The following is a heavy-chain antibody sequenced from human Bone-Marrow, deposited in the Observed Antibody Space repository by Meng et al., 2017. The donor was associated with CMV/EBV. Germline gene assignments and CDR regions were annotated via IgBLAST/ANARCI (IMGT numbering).Heavy chain of an antibody. Sequence: GGFLRLSCAASGFTFSNYWMHWVRQAPGKGLVWVSRINSEGTSRSYAGSVKGRLTTSRDNAKNTLYLQMSSLRVDDTAIYYCARESYTDAFDIWGQGIMVTVSS. CDR1: GFTFSNYW. CDR3: ARESYTDAFDI. CDR2: INSEGTSR. D-gene: IGHD3-16*01. V-gene: IGHV3-74*01. J-gene: IGHJ3*02.